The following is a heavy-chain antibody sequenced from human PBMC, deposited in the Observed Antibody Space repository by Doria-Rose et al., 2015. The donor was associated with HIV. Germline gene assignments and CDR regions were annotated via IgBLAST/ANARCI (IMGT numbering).Heavy chain of an antibody. CDR1: GVSLSSPGMG. CDR2: IFSDDER. Sequence: QVTLKESGPVLVKPTETLTLTCTVSGVSLSSPGMGVSWIRQPPGKAPEWLAHIFSDDERSYKTSLKSRLTISRGTSKSQVVLTMTDMDPVDTATYYCARIKSSRWYHKYYFDFWGQGTLVIVSA. D-gene: IGHD6-13*01. J-gene: IGHJ4*02. CDR3: ARIKSSRWYHKYYFDF. V-gene: IGHV2-26*01.